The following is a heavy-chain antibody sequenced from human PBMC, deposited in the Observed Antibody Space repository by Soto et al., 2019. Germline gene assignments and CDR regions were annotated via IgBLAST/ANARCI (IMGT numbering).Heavy chain of an antibody. V-gene: IGHV4-34*01. CDR1: GGSFSGYY. Sequence: QVQLQQWGAGLLKPSETLSLTCAVYGGSFSGYYWHWIRQPPGKGLERIGEINHSGSTTYNPSLKSRVTISADTSKNPVSLKLSSVTAADTAVYYCSTGNWRSRYWDQGTLVTVSS. CDR3: STGNWRSRY. D-gene: IGHD1-20*01. J-gene: IGHJ4*02. CDR2: INHSGST.